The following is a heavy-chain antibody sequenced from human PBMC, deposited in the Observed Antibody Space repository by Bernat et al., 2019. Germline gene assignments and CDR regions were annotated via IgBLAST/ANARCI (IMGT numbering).Heavy chain of an antibody. CDR3: TRARSVVVVAGTPCSFY. CDR1: GFTFGDYA. Sequence: EVQLVESGGGLVKPGRSLRLSCTASGFTFGDYAMRWFRQAPGKGLEWVGFIRSKAYGGTTEYAAYVKGRLTISRDDSKSIADLQMNSLKTEDAAVYYCTRARSVVVVAGTPCSFYWGQGTLVTVSS. J-gene: IGHJ4*02. D-gene: IGHD2-15*01. V-gene: IGHV3-49*05. CDR2: IRSKAYGGTT.